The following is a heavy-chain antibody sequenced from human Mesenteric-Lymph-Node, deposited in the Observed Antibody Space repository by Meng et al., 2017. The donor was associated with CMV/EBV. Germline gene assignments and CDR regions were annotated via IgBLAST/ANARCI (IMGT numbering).Heavy chain of an antibody. CDR3: AKSLRGESFYLER. Sequence: GESLKISCAASGFTFSSYAMHWVRQAPGKGLEWVAVISYDGSNKYYADSLKGRFTISRDNAKSSLYLQMNSLRAEDTAIYYCAKSLRGESFYLERWGQGTLVTVSS. D-gene: IGHD1-26*01. V-gene: IGHV3-30*04. CDR2: ISYDGSNK. CDR1: GFTFSSYA. J-gene: IGHJ4*02.